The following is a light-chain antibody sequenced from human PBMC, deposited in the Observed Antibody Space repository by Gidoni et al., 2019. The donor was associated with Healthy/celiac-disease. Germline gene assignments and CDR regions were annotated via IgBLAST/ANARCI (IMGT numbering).Light chain of an antibody. CDR2: DAS. J-gene: IGKJ4*01. CDR1: QCVSSY. V-gene: IGKV3-11*01. CDR3: QQRSNWLT. Sequence: EIVLTQSPATLSLSPGERATLSCMASQCVSSYLAWYQQQPGQAPRLLIYDASNRATGIPARFSGSGSGTDFTLTISSLEPEDFAVYYCQQRSNWLTFGGGTKVEIK.